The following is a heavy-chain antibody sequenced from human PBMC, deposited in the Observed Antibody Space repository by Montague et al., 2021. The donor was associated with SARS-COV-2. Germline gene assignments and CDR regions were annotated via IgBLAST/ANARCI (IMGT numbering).Heavy chain of an antibody. J-gene: IGHJ6*02. D-gene: IGHD2-2*01. Sequence: SETLSLTCAVYGGSFSGYYWSWIRQPPGKGLERIGEISHSGGTNSNPTPNSHVPISIDTSKNQISLKLSSVTAADTAVYYCARSAYRLLFIASYYGMDVWGQGTTVTVSS. V-gene: IGHV4-34*01. CDR3: ARSAYRLLFIASYYGMDV. CDR2: ISHSGGT. CDR1: GGSFSGYY.